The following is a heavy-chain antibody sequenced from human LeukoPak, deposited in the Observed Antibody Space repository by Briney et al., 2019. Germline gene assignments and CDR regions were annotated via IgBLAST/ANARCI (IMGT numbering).Heavy chain of an antibody. D-gene: IGHD4-17*01. CDR2: IYYSGST. Sequence: SETLSLTCTVSGGSISSGGYDWGWIRQHPGKGLEWIGYIYYSGSTYYNPSLKSRVTISVDTSKNQFSLKLSSVTAADTAVYYCASFTATVTTHWFDPWGQGTLVTVSS. J-gene: IGHJ5*02. V-gene: IGHV4-31*03. CDR3: ASFTATVTTHWFDP. CDR1: GGSISSGGYD.